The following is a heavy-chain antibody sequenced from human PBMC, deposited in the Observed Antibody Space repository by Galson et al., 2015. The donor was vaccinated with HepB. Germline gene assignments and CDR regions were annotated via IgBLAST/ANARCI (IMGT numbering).Heavy chain of an antibody. V-gene: IGHV3-64D*06. J-gene: IGHJ3*02. CDR3: VKDWGGIVGALSAFDI. CDR1: GFTFSSYA. CDR2: ISSNGGST. Sequence: SLRLSCAASGFTFSSYAMHWVRQAPGKGLEYVSAISSNGGSTYYADSVKGRFTISRDNSKNTLYLQMSSLRAEDTAVYYCVKDWGGIVGALSAFDIWGQGTMVTVSS. D-gene: IGHD1-26*01.